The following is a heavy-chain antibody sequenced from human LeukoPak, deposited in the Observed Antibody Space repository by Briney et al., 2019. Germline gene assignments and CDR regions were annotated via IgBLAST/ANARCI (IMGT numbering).Heavy chain of an antibody. CDR2: IIPIPGIA. D-gene: IGHD6-13*01. J-gene: IGHJ4*02. V-gene: IGHV1-69*04. Sequence: ASVKVSCKASGGTFSSYAISWVRQAPGQGLEWMGRIIPIPGIANYAQKFQGRVTITADKSTSTAYMELSSLRSEDTAVYYCARSLSRGIAAAGGFDYWGQGTLVTVSS. CDR3: ARSLSRGIAAAGGFDY. CDR1: GGTFSSYA.